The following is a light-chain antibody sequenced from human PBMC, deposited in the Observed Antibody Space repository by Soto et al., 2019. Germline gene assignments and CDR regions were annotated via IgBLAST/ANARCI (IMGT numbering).Light chain of an antibody. CDR1: QSVSSNY. V-gene: IGKV3-20*01. CDR3: QQYGISPRT. CDR2: GAS. Sequence: EIVLTQSPDTLSLSPGERATLSCRASQSVSSNYLAWYQQIPGQAPRPLIYGASSRATGIPDRFSGSGSGTDFTLTISRLEPEDFAVYYCQQYGISPRTFGQGTKVDIK. J-gene: IGKJ1*01.